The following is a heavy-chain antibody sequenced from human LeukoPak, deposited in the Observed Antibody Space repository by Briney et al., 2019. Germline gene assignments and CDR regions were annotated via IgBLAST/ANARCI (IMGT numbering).Heavy chain of an antibody. V-gene: IGHV1-58*01. CDR3: AAVSIPALSGWSFDY. CDR1: GFTFTSSA. J-gene: IGHJ4*02. CDR2: IVVGSGNT. D-gene: IGHD6-19*01. Sequence: SVKVSCKASGFTFTSSAVQWVRQARGQRLEWIGWIVVGSGNTNYAQKFQERVTITRDMSTSAAYMELSSLRSEDTAVYYCAAVSIPALSGWSFDYWGQGTLVTVSS.